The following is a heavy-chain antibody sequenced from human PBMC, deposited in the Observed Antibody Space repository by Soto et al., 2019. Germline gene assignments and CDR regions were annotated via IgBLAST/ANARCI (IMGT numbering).Heavy chain of an antibody. CDR1: GFTFSSYA. J-gene: IGHJ4*02. Sequence: EVRLLESGGGLVQPGGSLRLSCVASGFTFSSYAMSWVRQAPGKGLEWVSTISGRGASTYYADSVKGRFTISRDNSKNTLYLQMNSLRAEDTAVYYCAREIAARLFDYWGQGTLVTVSS. CDR2: ISGRGAST. D-gene: IGHD6-6*01. CDR3: AREIAARLFDY. V-gene: IGHV3-23*01.